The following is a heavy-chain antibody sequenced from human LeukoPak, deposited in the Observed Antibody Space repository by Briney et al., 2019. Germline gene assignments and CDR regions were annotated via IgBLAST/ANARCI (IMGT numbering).Heavy chain of an antibody. D-gene: IGHD3-22*01. CDR2: FYSGGNT. V-gene: IGHV3-66*01. J-gene: IGHJ4*02. CDR1: GFPVSSNY. Sequence: PVGSLRLSCAGSGFPVSSNYLSWVRQAPGEGLEWVSLFYSGGNTYYADSVKGRFTISRDNSKNTLYLQMNSLRAEDTAVYYCARGGLGYYDSTGYYWEADYFDYWGQGTLVTVSS. CDR3: ARGGLGYYDSTGYYWEADYFDY.